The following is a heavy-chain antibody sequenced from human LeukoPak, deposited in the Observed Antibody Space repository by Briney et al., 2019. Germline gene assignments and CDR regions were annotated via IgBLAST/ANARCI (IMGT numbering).Heavy chain of an antibody. CDR1: GFTFSDYY. CDR3: ARSGSAGYYFDY. CDR2: IYTSGST. J-gene: IGHJ4*02. Sequence: GSLRLSCAASGFTFSDYYMSWIRQPAGKGLEWIGRIYTSGSTNYNPSLKSRVTMSVDTSKNQFSLKLSSVTAADTAVYYCARSGSAGYYFDYWGQGTLVTVSS. V-gene: IGHV4-4*07. D-gene: IGHD3-10*01.